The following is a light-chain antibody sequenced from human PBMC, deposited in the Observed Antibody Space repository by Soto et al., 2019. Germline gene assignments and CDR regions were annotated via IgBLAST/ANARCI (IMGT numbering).Light chain of an antibody. CDR3: QQYDSFSST. Sequence: DIQMTQSPSTLSASVGDRVPITCRASQSISGWLAWYQQKPGKAPKLLIYDASTLETGVPSRFSGSGSGTEFSLTISSLQPDDFATYYCQQYDSFSSTFGQGTRLEIK. CDR1: QSISGW. J-gene: IGKJ5*01. V-gene: IGKV1-5*01. CDR2: DAS.